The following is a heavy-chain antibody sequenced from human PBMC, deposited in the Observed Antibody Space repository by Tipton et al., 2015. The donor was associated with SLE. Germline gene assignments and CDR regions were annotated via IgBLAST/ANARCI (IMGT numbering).Heavy chain of an antibody. CDR1: GGSVSSASYY. Sequence: TLSLTCTVSGGSVSSASYYWSWIRQPAGKGLEWIGRFYTSGSTKYNPSLKSRVTISEDTSKNQFSLKLSSVTAADTAVYYCAMAARAYYYMDVWGKGTTVTVSS. V-gene: IGHV4-61*02. CDR3: AMAARAYYYMDV. D-gene: IGHD6-6*01. J-gene: IGHJ6*03. CDR2: FYTSGST.